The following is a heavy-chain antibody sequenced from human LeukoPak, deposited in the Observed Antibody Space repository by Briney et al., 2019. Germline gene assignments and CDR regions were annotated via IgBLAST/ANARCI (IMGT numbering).Heavy chain of an antibody. D-gene: IGHD5-12*01. CDR3: ARDQYTGYDGIDY. Sequence: ASVKVSCKASGYTFTGYYMHWVRQAPGQGLEWMGWINPNSGGTNYAQKFQGRVTMTRDTSISTAYMELSRLRSDDTAVYYCARDQYTGYDGIDYWGQGTLVTVSS. CDR1: GYTFTGYY. J-gene: IGHJ4*02. CDR2: INPNSGGT. V-gene: IGHV1-2*02.